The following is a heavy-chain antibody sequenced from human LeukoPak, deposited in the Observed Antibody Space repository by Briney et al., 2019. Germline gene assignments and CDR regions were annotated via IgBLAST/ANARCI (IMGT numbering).Heavy chain of an antibody. V-gene: IGHV3-15*07. CDR1: GFIFINAW. CDR3: TTDRTYYDFWSGYPFYYYYGMDV. Sequence: PGGSLRLSCAASGFIFINAWMNWVRQAPGKGLEWVGHIKSKTDGGTTDYAAPVKGRFTISRDDSKNTLYLQMNSLKTEDTAVYYCTTDRTYYDFWSGYPFYYYYGMDVWGQGTTVTVSS. J-gene: IGHJ6*02. CDR2: IKSKTDGGTT. D-gene: IGHD3-3*01.